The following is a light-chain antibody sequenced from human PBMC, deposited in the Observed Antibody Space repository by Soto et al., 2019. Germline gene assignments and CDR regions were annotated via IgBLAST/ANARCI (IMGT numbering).Light chain of an antibody. Sequence: IQLTQSPSSLSASVGDRVTITCRASQGIKSYLAWYQQKSGKAPKLLIYAASTLQSGVPSRFSGSGSGTDLTLTLSSRQLEDFATNYCIQLNSYPLTFGEWPKVEIK. V-gene: IGKV1-9*01. CDR1: QGIKSY. CDR2: AAS. CDR3: IQLNSYPLT. J-gene: IGKJ1*01.